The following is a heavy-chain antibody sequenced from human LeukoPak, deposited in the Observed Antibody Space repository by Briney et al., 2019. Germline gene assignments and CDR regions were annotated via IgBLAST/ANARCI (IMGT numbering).Heavy chain of an antibody. V-gene: IGHV1-69*13. CDR3: AGSYYCSSTSCFDY. CDR2: IIPIFGTA. D-gene: IGHD2-2*01. Sequence: GASVKVSCKASGGTFSSYAISWVRQAPGQGLEWMGGIIPIFGTANYAQKFQGRVTITADESRSTAYMELSSLRSEDTAVYYCAGSYYCSSTSCFDYWGQGTLVTVSS. J-gene: IGHJ4*02. CDR1: GGTFSSYA.